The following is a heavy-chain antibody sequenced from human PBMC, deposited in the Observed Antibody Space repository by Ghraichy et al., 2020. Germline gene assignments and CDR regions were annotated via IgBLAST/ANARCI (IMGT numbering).Heavy chain of an antibody. CDR1: GVTLSSYW. CDR2: IIRDGSGI. Sequence: GGSLRLSCVTSGVTLSSYWMNWVRQTPGKGLVWVARIIRDGSGISYADSVRGRFTISRDNAKNTVYLQMNSLRDEDTAIYYCAQPFNRVVETGYNYYGMDVWSQGTTVTVSS. CDR3: AQPFNRVVETGYNYYGMDV. V-gene: IGHV3-74*01. J-gene: IGHJ6*02. D-gene: IGHD3-10*01.